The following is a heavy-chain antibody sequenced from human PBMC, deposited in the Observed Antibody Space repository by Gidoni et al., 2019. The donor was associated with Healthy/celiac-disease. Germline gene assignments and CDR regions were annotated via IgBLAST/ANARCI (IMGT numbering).Heavy chain of an antibody. D-gene: IGHD3-22*01. Sequence: EVQLVQSGAEVKKPGESLKISCKGSGYSFTSYWIGWVRQMPGNGLEWMGIIYPGDSDTRYSPSFQGQVTISADKSISTAYLQWSSLKASDTAMYYCASSPYYYDSSGYYPNWFDPWGQGTLVTVSS. J-gene: IGHJ5*02. V-gene: IGHV5-51*01. CDR3: ASSPYYYDSSGYYPNWFDP. CDR1: GYSFTSYW. CDR2: IYPGDSDT.